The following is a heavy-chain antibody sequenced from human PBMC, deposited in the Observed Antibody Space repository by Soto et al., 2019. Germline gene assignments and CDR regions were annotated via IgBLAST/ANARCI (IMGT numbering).Heavy chain of an antibody. CDR1: GGTFSSYA. CDR2: IIPIFGTA. D-gene: IGHD6-13*01. V-gene: IGHV1-69*12. J-gene: IGHJ4*02. Sequence: QVQLVQSGAEVKKPGSSVKVSCKASGGTFSSYAISWVRQAPGQGLEWMGGIIPIFGTANYAQKFQGRVTITEDDSTSTAYMELGSLRSEDTAVYYGARDTAAAGTYSPFDYWGQGTLVTVSS. CDR3: ARDTAAAGTYSPFDY.